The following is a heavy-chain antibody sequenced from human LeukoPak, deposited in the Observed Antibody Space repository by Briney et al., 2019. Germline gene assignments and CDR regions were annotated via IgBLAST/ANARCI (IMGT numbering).Heavy chain of an antibody. CDR3: ARTSWELPYDY. CDR2: ISSGSSTI. Sequence: GGSLRLSCAASGFTFSSYSMNWVRQAPGKGLEWVSYISSGSSTIYYADSVKGRFTISRDNAKNSLYLQMNSLRAEDTAVYYCARTSWELPYDYWGQGTLVTVSS. CDR1: GFTFSSYS. J-gene: IGHJ4*02. V-gene: IGHV3-48*01. D-gene: IGHD1-26*01.